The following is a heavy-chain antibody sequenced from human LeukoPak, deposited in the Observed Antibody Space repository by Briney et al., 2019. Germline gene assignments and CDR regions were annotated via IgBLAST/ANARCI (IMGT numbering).Heavy chain of an antibody. D-gene: IGHD3-16*01. V-gene: IGHV4-59*11. CDR2: IYKSGST. CDR3: ARGGVGYYYMDV. CDR1: DGSISTHY. Sequence: PSETLSLTCSVSDGSISTHYWTWIRQPPGKGLEWIGYIYKSGSTKYSPFLKSRVSFSLDTTKNQLSLKLTSVTAADTAVYYCARGGVGYYYMDVWGKGTTVIVSS. J-gene: IGHJ6*03.